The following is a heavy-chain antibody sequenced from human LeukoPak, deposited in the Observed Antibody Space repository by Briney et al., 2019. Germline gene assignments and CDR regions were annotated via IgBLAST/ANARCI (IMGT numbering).Heavy chain of an antibody. Sequence: SQTLSLTCAISGDSVSSNSAAWNWLRQSPSRGLEWLGRTYYGSKWYTDYAVSVKSRITINPDTPKNQFSLQLNSVTPEDTAVYYCARNPNSFSSSWSLFDYWGQGTLVTVSS. J-gene: IGHJ4*02. CDR1: GDSVSSNSAA. CDR2: TYYGSKWYT. CDR3: ARNPNSFSSSWSLFDY. D-gene: IGHD6-13*01. V-gene: IGHV6-1*01.